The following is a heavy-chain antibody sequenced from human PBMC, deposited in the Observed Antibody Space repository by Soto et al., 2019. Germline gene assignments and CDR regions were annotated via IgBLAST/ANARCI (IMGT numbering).Heavy chain of an antibody. D-gene: IGHD2-15*01. CDR1: GGSISSYY. V-gene: IGHV4-59*01. J-gene: IGHJ5*02. Sequence: SETLSLTCTVSGGSISSYYWSWIRQPPGKGLEWIGYIYYSGSTNYNPSLKSRVTISVDTSKNQFSLKLSSVTAADTAVYYCAGRLVAATRPPLDPWGQGTLVTVSS. CDR2: IYYSGST. CDR3: AGRLVAATRPPLDP.